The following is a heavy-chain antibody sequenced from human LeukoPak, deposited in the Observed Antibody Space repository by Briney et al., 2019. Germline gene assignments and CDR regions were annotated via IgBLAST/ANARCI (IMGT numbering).Heavy chain of an antibody. J-gene: IGHJ4*02. CDR3: ARDVSSGWYDY. CDR1: GGSISSYY. Sequence: SETLSLTCTVSGGSISSYYWSWIRQPPGKGLEWIGYIYYSGSTNYNPSLKSRVTISVDTSKNQVSLKLSSVTAADTAVYYCARDVSSGWYDYWGQGTLVTVSS. D-gene: IGHD6-19*01. CDR2: IYYSGST. V-gene: IGHV4-59*01.